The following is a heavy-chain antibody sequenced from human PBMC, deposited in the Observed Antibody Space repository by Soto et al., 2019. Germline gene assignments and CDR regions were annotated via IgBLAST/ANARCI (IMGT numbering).Heavy chain of an antibody. J-gene: IGHJ4*02. CDR3: ARDSRPYYYDSSGYPRAIDY. CDR2: ISSSSSTI. Sequence: GGSLRLSCAASGFTFSSYSMNWVRQAPGKGLEWVSYISSSSSTIYYADSVKGRFTISRDNAKNSLYLQMNSLRDEDTAVYYCARDSRPYYYDSSGYPRAIDYWGQGTLVTVSS. D-gene: IGHD3-22*01. V-gene: IGHV3-48*02. CDR1: GFTFSSYS.